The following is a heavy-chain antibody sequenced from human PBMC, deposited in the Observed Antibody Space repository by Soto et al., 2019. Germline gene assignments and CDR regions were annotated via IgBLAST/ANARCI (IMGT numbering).Heavy chain of an antibody. CDR3: AKCAVANNRYYCYGMDV. CDR2: ISGSGGST. V-gene: IGHV3-23*01. J-gene: IGHJ6*02. CDR1: GFTFSSYA. D-gene: IGHD6-19*01. Sequence: GGSLRLSCAASGFTFSSYAMSWVRQAPGKGLEWVSAISGSGGSTYYADSVKGRFTISRDNSKNTLYLQMNSLRAEDTAVYYCAKCAVANNRYYCYGMDVWGQGTTVTVSS.